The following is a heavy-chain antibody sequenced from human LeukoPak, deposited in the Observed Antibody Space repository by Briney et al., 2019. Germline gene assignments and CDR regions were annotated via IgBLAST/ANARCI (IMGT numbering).Heavy chain of an antibody. CDR2: FYFSGST. J-gene: IGHJ4*02. CDR3: ARAPGYSTSWYFPLFDY. V-gene: IGHV4-59*01. D-gene: IGHD6-13*01. CDR1: GGSISSYY. Sequence: PSETLSLTCSVPGGSISSYYCSWIRQPPGKGLEWVGYFYFSGSTNYNPSLKSRVTISVDTSKNQFSLKLSSVTAADTAVYYCARAPGYSTSWYFPLFDYWGQGTLVTVSS.